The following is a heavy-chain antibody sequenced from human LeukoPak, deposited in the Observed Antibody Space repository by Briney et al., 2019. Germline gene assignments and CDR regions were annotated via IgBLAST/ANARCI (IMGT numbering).Heavy chain of an antibody. CDR2: IYPGDSDS. J-gene: IGHJ4*02. CDR1: GYSFTSYW. V-gene: IGHV5-51*01. CDR3: ARYRDWRAAGYYFDY. Sequence: LGESLKISCKASGYSFTSYWIGWVRQMPGKGLEWMGIIYPGDSDSRYSPSFQGQVTISADKSISTAYLQWSSLKASDTAMYYCARYRDWRAAGYYFDYWGQGILVTVST. D-gene: IGHD2-21*01.